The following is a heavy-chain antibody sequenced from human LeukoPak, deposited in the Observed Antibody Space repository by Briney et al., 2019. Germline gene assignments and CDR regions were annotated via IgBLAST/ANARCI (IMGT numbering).Heavy chain of an antibody. CDR3: ASDYGSGSWRFDY. V-gene: IGHV4-61*01. CDR2: IYYNGRT. CDR1: GASVSSSTYS. J-gene: IGHJ4*02. D-gene: IGHD3-10*01. Sequence: SETLSLTRAVSGASVSSSTYSWSWIRQPPGKGLEWIAYIYYNGRTTYNPSLKSRVTISLDTSKNQFSLRLSSVTDADTAVYYCASDYGSGSWRFDYWGQGTLATVSS.